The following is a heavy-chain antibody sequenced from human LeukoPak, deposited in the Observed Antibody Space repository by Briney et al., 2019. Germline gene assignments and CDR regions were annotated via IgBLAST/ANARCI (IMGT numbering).Heavy chain of an antibody. V-gene: IGHV4-30-4*01. CDR2: IYYSGST. D-gene: IGHD3-22*01. J-gene: IGHJ5*02. CDR1: GGSISSGDYY. CDR3: ARDQTGDYYDSSGYYSWFDP. Sequence: SETLSLTCTVSGGSISSGDYYWSWIRQPPGTGLEWIVYIYYSGSTYYNPSLKSRVTISVDTSKNQFSLKLSSVTAADTAVYYCARDQTGDYYDSSGYYSWFDPWGQGTLVTVSS.